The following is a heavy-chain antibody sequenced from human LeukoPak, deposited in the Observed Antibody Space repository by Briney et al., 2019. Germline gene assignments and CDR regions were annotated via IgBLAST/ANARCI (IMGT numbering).Heavy chain of an antibody. D-gene: IGHD6-6*01. J-gene: IGHJ4*02. CDR1: GGSISSYY. Sequence: PLETLSLTCTVSGGSISSYYWSWIRQPPGKGLEWIGYIYYSGSTNYNPSLKSRVTISVDTSKNQFSLKLSSVTAADTAVYYCARNLRYSSSSGFDYWGQGTLVTVSS. V-gene: IGHV4-59*01. CDR3: ARNLRYSSSSGFDY. CDR2: IYYSGST.